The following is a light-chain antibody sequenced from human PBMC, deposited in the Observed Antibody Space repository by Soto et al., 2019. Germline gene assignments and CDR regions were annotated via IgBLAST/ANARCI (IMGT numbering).Light chain of an antibody. CDR2: DAS. CDR3: QQSYSTPYT. J-gene: IGKJ2*01. CDR1: QNINNY. Sequence: DIQMTQSPSSLSASVGDRVTITCQASQNINNYLNWYQQKPGRAPKLLIYDASNLEAGVPSRFRGSGSGTDFTFTISRLQPEDIATYYCQQSYSTPYTFGQGTKLDIK. V-gene: IGKV1-33*01.